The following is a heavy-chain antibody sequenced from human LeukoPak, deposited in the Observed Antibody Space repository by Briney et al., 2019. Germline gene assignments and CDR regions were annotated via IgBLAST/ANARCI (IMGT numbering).Heavy chain of an antibody. J-gene: IGHJ3*02. D-gene: IGHD7-27*01. CDR1: GFTFSSYA. Sequence: GGSLRLSCAASGFTFSSYAMHWVRQAPGKGLEWVAVMSYDGSNKYYADSVRGRFTISRDNSKNTLYLQMNSLRAEDTAVYYCHLGDAFDIWGQGTMVTVSS. CDR2: MSYDGSNK. V-gene: IGHV3-30*04. CDR3: HLGDAFDI.